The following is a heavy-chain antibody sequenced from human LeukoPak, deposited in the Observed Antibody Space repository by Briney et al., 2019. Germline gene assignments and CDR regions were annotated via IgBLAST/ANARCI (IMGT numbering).Heavy chain of an antibody. Sequence: PSETLSLTCTVSGGSISSSYWSWIRQPPGKGLEWIGYIYYTGSTTYNPSLKSRVTISVDTSKNQFFLKLRSVTAADTAVYYCARDYGDIPPDWYYDLWGRGTLVTVSS. CDR1: GGSISSSY. J-gene: IGHJ2*01. CDR3: ARDYGDIPPDWYYDL. CDR2: IYYTGST. V-gene: IGHV4-59*01. D-gene: IGHD4-17*01.